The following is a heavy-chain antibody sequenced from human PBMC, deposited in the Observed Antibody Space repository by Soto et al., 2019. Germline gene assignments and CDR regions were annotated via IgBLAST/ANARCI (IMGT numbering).Heavy chain of an antibody. Sequence: GSLRLSCSASGFTFSNYAMHWVRQAPGKGLEYVSAIYSNGGSTFYADSVRGRFTISRDNSKNTLYLQMSSLRAEDTAVYYCVKDRYYYDSSAYRSAYWGQGTLVTVSS. J-gene: IGHJ4*02. D-gene: IGHD3-22*01. CDR3: VKDRYYYDSSAYRSAY. CDR1: GFTFSNYA. CDR2: IYSNGGST. V-gene: IGHV3-64D*06.